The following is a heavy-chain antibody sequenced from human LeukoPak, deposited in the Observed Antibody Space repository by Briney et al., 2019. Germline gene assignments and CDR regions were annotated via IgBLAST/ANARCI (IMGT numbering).Heavy chain of an antibody. D-gene: IGHD7-27*01. CDR3: ARDADPGEPNYYYYGMDV. V-gene: IGHV1-18*01. CDR2: ISAYNGNT. J-gene: IGHJ6*02. CDR1: GYTFTSYG. Sequence: ASVKVSCKASGYTFTSYGISWVRQAPGQGLEWMGWISAYNGNTNYAQKLQGRVTMTTDTSTSTAYMELRSLRSDDTAAYYCARDADPGEPNYYYYGMDVWGQGTTVTVSS.